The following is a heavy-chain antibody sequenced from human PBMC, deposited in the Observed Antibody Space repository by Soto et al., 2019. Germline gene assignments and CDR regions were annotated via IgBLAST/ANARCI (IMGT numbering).Heavy chain of an antibody. Sequence: PGGSLRLSCAASGFTFSSYAMHWVRQAPGKGLEWVSAISGSGGSTYYADSVKGRFTISRDNSKNTLYLQMNSLRAEDTAVYYCAKDKLGYCSSTSCYGWFDWFDPWGQGTLVTVSS. D-gene: IGHD2-2*01. V-gene: IGHV3-23*01. CDR1: GFTFSSYA. CDR3: AKDKLGYCSSTSCYGWFDWFDP. J-gene: IGHJ5*02. CDR2: ISGSGGST.